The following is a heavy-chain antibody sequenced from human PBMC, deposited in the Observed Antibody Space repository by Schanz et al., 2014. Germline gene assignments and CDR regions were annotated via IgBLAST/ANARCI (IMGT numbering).Heavy chain of an antibody. J-gene: IGHJ6*02. CDR1: GFPFNEYG. CDR3: ATEGPRGTRHPINYYYAMDN. Sequence: EVQLVESEGGLVQPGGSLRLSCEGSGFPFNEYGMLWVRQAPGKGLEWVSSISWNSGSIDYADSVKGRFTISRDNAKNSLYLQMNRLRAEDTAVYYCATEGPRGTRHPINYYYAMDNWGQGTEVTV. CDR2: ISWNSGSI. V-gene: IGHV3-9*01. D-gene: IGHD6-6*01.